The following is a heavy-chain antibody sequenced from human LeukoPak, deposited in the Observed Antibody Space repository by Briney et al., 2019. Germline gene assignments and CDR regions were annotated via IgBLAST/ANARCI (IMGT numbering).Heavy chain of an antibody. D-gene: IGHD6-19*01. V-gene: IGHV4-59*06. CDR3: AGAGSGWYPDY. Sequence: SETLSLTCTVSGGSISSYYWSWIRQPAGKGLEWIGYIYYSGSTYYNPSLKSRVTISVDTSKNQFSLKLSSVTAADTAVYYCAGAGSGWYPDYWGQGTLVTVSS. CDR1: GGSISSYY. J-gene: IGHJ4*02. CDR2: IYYSGST.